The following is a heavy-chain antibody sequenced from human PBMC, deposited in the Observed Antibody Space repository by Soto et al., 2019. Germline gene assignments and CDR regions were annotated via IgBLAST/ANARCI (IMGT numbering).Heavy chain of an antibody. D-gene: IGHD2-15*01. J-gene: IGHJ5*02. CDR3: AKDVFSGGWYNYFEP. V-gene: IGHV3-30*18. Sequence: QVHLVESGGGVVQPGRSLRLSCAASGFTVNNFGMHWVRQAPGKGPEWVAMISHDGTAKYYADSVKGRFTISRDNSNNTLYLQMNNLRTADTAVYYCAKDVFSGGWYNYFEPWGQGTLVTVSS. CDR2: ISHDGTAK. CDR1: GFTVNNFG.